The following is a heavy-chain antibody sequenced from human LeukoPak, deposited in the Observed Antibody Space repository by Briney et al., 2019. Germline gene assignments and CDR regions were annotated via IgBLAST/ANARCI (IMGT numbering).Heavy chain of an antibody. D-gene: IGHD3-9*01. CDR1: GFTFDDYA. J-gene: IGHJ6*02. CDR3: AKDGSSDWFLDCYYHYGMDV. V-gene: IGHV3-43*02. CDR2: ISGDGGST. Sequence: QPGGSLRLSCAASGFTFDDYAMHWVRQAPAQGLEWVSLISGDGGSTYYADSVKCRFTISRDNSKNSLYLQMNSLRTEDTALYYCAKDGSSDWFLDCYYHYGMDVRGQGTTVTVSS.